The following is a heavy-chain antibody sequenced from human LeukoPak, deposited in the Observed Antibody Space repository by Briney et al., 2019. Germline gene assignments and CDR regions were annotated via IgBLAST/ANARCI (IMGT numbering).Heavy chain of an antibody. D-gene: IGHD3-22*01. CDR3: ARGDYDSSVYYYNWFDP. V-gene: IGHV4-4*07. CDR2: IYTSGST. Sequence: SETRSLTCTVSGGSIISYYWTWIRQPAGKGLEWIGRIYTSGSTNYNPSLKSRVTMSVDTSKNQFSLKLSSVTAADTAVYYCARGDYDSSVYYYNWFDPWGQGTLVTVSS. J-gene: IGHJ5*02. CDR1: GGSIISYY.